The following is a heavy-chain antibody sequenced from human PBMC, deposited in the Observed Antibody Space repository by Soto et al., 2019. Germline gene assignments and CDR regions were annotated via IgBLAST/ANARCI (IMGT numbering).Heavy chain of an antibody. J-gene: IGHJ4*02. V-gene: IGHV3-48*03. CDR2: ISNSGSNM. D-gene: IGHD2-2*01. Sequence: GGSLRLSCAASGFTFSIYEMNWVRHAPGKGPEWVSYISNSGSNMKYADSVKGRFTISRDNAKNSLNLQMNSLRVEDTAVYYCAREHRSSFSSTFDYWGQGTLVTVSS. CDR1: GFTFSIYE. CDR3: AREHRSSFSSTFDY.